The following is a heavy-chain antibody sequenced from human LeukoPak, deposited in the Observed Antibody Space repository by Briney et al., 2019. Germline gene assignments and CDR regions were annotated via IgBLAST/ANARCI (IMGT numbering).Heavy chain of an antibody. CDR3: ARDLDWILFDY. D-gene: IGHD3-9*01. V-gene: IGHV3-74*03. CDR2: IRPEGTTT. Sequence: GGSLRLSCAAPGFTFSTYWMHWVRHAPGKGLVWVARIRPEGTTTAYADSVKGRFTISRDNAKNTLFLQMNSLSAEDTAVYYCARDLDWILFDYWGQGTLVTVSS. J-gene: IGHJ4*02. CDR1: GFTFSTYW.